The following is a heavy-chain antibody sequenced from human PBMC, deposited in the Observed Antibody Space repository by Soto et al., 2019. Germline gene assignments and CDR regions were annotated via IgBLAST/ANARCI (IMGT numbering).Heavy chain of an antibody. J-gene: IGHJ4*02. D-gene: IGHD5-12*01. V-gene: IGHV1-69*06. Sequence: SVKVSCKASGVTFSSYAISWVRQAPGQGLEWMGGIIPIFGTANYAQKFQGRVTITADKSTSTAYMELSSLRSEDTAVYYCARGGVATTASGFDYWGQGTLVTVSS. CDR1: GVTFSSYA. CDR3: ARGGVATTASGFDY. CDR2: IIPIFGTA.